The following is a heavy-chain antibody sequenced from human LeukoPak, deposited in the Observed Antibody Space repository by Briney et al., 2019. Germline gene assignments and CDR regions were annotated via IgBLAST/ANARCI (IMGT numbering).Heavy chain of an antibody. D-gene: IGHD3-3*01. CDR3: ASGEGPIFGVVVYYFDY. J-gene: IGHJ4*02. CDR1: GGTFSSYA. CDR2: IIPIFGTA. V-gene: IGHV1-69*13. Sequence: SVKVSCKASGGTFSSYAISWVRQAPGQGLEWMGGIIPIFGTANYAQKFQGIVTITADESTSTAYMELSSLRSEDTAVYYCASGEGPIFGVVVYYFDYWGQGTLVTVSS.